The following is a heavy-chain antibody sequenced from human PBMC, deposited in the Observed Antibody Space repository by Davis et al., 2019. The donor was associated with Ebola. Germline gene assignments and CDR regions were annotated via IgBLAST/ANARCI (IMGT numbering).Heavy chain of an antibody. CDR1: GYTFTSYA. Sequence: AASVKVSCKAAGYTFTSYAMHWVRQAPGQGLEWMGWINTNTGNPTYAQGFTGRFVFSLDTSVSTAYLQISSLKAEDTAVYYCARDSPDYGDYSGIYFDYWGQGTLVTVSS. CDR3: ARDSPDYGDYSGIYFDY. D-gene: IGHD4-17*01. J-gene: IGHJ4*02. V-gene: IGHV7-4-1*02. CDR2: INTNTGNP.